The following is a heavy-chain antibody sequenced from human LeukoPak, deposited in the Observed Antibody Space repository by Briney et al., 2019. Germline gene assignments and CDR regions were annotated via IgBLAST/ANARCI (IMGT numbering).Heavy chain of an antibody. CDR2: IYPGDSDT. D-gene: IGHD6-19*01. Sequence: GESLRISCKGSGYSFTSYWIGWVRQMPGKGLEWMGIIYPGDSDTRYSPSFQGQVTISADKSISTAYLQWSSLKASDTAMYYCARPHSSGWYDGAFDIWGQGTMVTVSS. CDR1: GYSFTSYW. CDR3: ARPHSSGWYDGAFDI. V-gene: IGHV5-51*01. J-gene: IGHJ3*02.